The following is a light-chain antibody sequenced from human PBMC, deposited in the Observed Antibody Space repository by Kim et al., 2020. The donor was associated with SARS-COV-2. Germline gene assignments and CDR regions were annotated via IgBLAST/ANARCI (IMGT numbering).Light chain of an antibody. CDR3: NSRDSSGYHYV. CDR1: SLRSYY. CDR2: GKN. V-gene: IGLV3-19*01. Sequence: ALGQTGRITCQGDSLRSYYAGWYQQKPGQAPVLVIYGKNNRPSVIPDRFSGSSSGNTASLTITGAQAEDEADYYCNSRDSSGYHYVFGTGTKVTVL. J-gene: IGLJ1*01.